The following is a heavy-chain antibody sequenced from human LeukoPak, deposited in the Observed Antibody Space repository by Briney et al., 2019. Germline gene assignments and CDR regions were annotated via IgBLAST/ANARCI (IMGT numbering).Heavy chain of an antibody. CDR3: AKSRPLIQPFDAFDI. Sequence: ASVKVSCKVSGYTLTELSMHWVRQAPGKGLEWMGGFDPEDGETIYAQKFQGRVTMTEDTSTDTAYMELSSLRAEDTAVYYCAKSRPLIQPFDAFDIWGQGTMVTVSS. CDR1: GYTLTELS. V-gene: IGHV1-24*01. J-gene: IGHJ3*02. D-gene: IGHD2-2*01. CDR2: FDPEDGET.